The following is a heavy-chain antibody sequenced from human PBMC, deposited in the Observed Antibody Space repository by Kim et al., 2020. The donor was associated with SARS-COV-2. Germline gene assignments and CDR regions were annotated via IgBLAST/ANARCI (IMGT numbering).Heavy chain of an antibody. CDR2: ISGSGGST. J-gene: IGHJ5*02. CDR1: GFTFSSYA. V-gene: IGHV3-23*01. Sequence: GGSLRLSCAASGFTFSSYAMSWVRQAPGKGLEWVSAISGSGGSTYYADSVKGRFTISRDNSKNTLYLQMNSLRAEDTAVYYCAKVFRVNTAMVPLKHVGANWFDPWGQGTLVTVSS. D-gene: IGHD5-18*01. CDR3: AKVFRVNTAMVPLKHVGANWFDP.